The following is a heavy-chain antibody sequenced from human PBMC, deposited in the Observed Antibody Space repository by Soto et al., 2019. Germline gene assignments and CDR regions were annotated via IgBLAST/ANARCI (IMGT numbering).Heavy chain of an antibody. D-gene: IGHD5-12*01. CDR2: IVVGSGNT. J-gene: IGHJ6*02. CDR3: AADGGKMATKGYGMDV. CDR1: GFTFTSSA. V-gene: IGHV1-58*01. Sequence: QMQLVQSGPEVKKPGTSVKVSCKASGFTFTSSAVQWVRQARGQRLEWIGWIVVGSGNTNYAQKFQERVTITRDMSTSTADMELSSLRSEDTAVYYCAADGGKMATKGYGMDVWGQGTTVTVSS.